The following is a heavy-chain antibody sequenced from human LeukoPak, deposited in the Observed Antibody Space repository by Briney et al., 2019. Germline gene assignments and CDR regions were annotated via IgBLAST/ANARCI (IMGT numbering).Heavy chain of an antibody. D-gene: IGHD3/OR15-3a*01. J-gene: IGHJ4*02. CDR3: ARDGIVDWSFDY. Sequence: GGSLRLSCAVSGFTFRMYWMSWVRQAPGKGLEWVANIKQDGSEKYYVDSVKGRFTISRDNAKNLLYLQMNSLRAEDTAVYYCARDGIVDWSFDYWGPGTLVTVSS. CDR1: GFTFRMYW. V-gene: IGHV3-7*01. CDR2: IKQDGSEK.